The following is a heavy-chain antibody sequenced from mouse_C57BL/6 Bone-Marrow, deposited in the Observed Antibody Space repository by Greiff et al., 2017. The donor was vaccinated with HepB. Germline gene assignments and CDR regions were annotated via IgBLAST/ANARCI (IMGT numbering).Heavy chain of an antibody. J-gene: IGHJ1*03. V-gene: IGHV5-17*01. CDR2: ISSGSSTT. Sequence: EVKVVESGGGLVKPGGSLKLSCAASGFTFSDYGMHWVRQAPKKGLEWVAYISSGSSTTYYADTVKGRFTFSRDNAENTPFLQLTSLRSEDTAMYYCARGDSDGYSDVWGTGTTVTVSS. CDR3: ARGDSDGYSDV. CDR1: GFTFSDYG.